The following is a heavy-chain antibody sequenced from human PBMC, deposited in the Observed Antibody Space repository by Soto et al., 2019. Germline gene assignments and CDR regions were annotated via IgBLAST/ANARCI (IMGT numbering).Heavy chain of an antibody. V-gene: IGHV1-8*01. Sequence: QVQLVQSGAEVKKPGASVKVSCKASGFTFISYDINWVRQTTGQGLEWMGWMNPNTGDTGYAQKFQGRVTMTRNTSINTANLELSSLRSDDTAVYFSARGDGYRFDYWGQGTLVTVSS. CDR3: ARGDGYRFDY. CDR2: MNPNTGDT. D-gene: IGHD5-12*01. CDR1: GFTFISYD. J-gene: IGHJ4*02.